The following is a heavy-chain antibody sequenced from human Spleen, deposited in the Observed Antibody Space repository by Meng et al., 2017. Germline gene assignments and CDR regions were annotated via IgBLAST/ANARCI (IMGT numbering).Heavy chain of an antibody. D-gene: IGHD3-22*01. Sequence: SETLSLTCTVSGGSMTSGGYYWSWIRQHPGKGLEWIGYIYYSGNTYYNPSLKSRVTISVDTSKNQFSLKLSTVTAANTAVYYCAREVYYDSSGYQYYYYGMDVWGQETTVTVSS. V-gene: IGHV4-31*03. CDR3: AREVYYDSSGYQYYYYGMDV. CDR2: IYYSGNT. J-gene: IGHJ6*02. CDR1: GGSMTSGGYY.